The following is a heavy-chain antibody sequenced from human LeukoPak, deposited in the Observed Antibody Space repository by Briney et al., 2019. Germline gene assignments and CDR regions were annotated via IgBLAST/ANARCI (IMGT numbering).Heavy chain of an antibody. Sequence: SGRTLVNPTQTLTLTCTFSGFSLSTSGMCVSWIRQPPGKALEWLALIDWDDDKYYSTSLKTRLTNSKDTSKNQVVLTMTNMDPVDTATYYCARISRYYGSGSYSHFDYWGQGTLVTVSS. J-gene: IGHJ4*02. V-gene: IGHV2-70*01. D-gene: IGHD3-10*01. CDR2: IDWDDDK. CDR3: ARISRYYGSGSYSHFDY. CDR1: GFSLSTSGMC.